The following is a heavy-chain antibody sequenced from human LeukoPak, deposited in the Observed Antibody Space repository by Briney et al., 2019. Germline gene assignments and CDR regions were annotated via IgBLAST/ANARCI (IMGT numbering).Heavy chain of an antibody. CDR3: ATQGYGEALGY. Sequence: GESLRISCKGLGYTFTTYRISWVRQMPGKGLEWMGKIDPSDSYTNYSPSFQGHVTISADKSISTAYLQWSSLKASDTAIYYCATQGYGEALGYWGQGTLVTVSS. V-gene: IGHV5-10-1*01. CDR1: GYTFTTYR. D-gene: IGHD4-17*01. J-gene: IGHJ4*02. CDR2: IDPSDSYT.